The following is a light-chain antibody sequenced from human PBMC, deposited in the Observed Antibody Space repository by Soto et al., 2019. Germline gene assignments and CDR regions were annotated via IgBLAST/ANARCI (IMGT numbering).Light chain of an antibody. Sequence: EIVLTQSPATLSLSPGESVTLSCRASDSLRTFLAWYQQRPGQPPRLLIHDASTRATGIPPRFSGSGSGTDFTLTISSLEPEDFAVYYCQQRRSWPPTITFGQGTRLEIK. J-gene: IGKJ5*01. CDR3: QQRRSWPPTIT. CDR2: DAS. V-gene: IGKV3-11*01. CDR1: DSLRTF.